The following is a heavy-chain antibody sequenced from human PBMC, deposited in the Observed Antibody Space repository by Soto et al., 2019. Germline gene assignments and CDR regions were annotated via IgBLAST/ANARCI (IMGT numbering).Heavy chain of an antibody. CDR1: GYTFTDCY. J-gene: IGHJ1*01. V-gene: IGHV1-69*13. CDR2: IIPIFGTA. D-gene: IGHD3-22*01. Sequence: ASVKVSCKAGGYTFTDCYIQWVRQAPGQGLEWMGGIIPIFGTANYAQKFQGRVTITADESTSTAYMELSSLRSEDTAVYYCARRNDSSGEEYFPHWGQGTLVTVSS. CDR3: ARRNDSSGEEYFPH.